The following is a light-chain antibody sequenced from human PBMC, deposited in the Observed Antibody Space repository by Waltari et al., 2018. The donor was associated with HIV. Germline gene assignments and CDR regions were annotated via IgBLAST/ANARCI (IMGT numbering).Light chain of an antibody. CDR1: SSDVGNYNL. CDR3: CSYGGSSNWV. Sequence: QSALTQPASVSGSPGQSITISCTGTSSDVGNYNLFSWYQQPPGKAPKLMIYEGIKRPSGVSNRISGSKSGNTASLTISGLQAEDEADYYCCSYGGSSNWVFGGGTKLTVL. J-gene: IGLJ3*02. V-gene: IGLV2-23*01. CDR2: EGI.